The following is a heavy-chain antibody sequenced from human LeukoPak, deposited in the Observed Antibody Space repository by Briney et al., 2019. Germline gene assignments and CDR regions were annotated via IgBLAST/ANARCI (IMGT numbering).Heavy chain of an antibody. J-gene: IGHJ4*02. V-gene: IGHV4-59*08. Sequence: SETLSLTCTVSGGSVSSDYWSWIRQPPGKGLEWIGYIYHTGNSDYNPSLKSRATISLDTSKNQFSLKLTSVTAADTAVYFCARHPFSSPFDYWGQGTLVTVSP. CDR2: IYHTGNS. D-gene: IGHD2/OR15-2a*01. CDR1: GGSVSSDY. CDR3: ARHPFSSPFDY.